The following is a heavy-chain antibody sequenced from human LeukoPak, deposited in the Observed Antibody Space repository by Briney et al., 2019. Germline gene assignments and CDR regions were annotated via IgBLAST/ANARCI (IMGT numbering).Heavy chain of an antibody. CDR2: ISSSSSTI. J-gene: IGHJ3*02. Sequence: PGGSLRLSCAASGFTFSSYSMNWVRQAPGKGLEWVSYISSSSSTIYYADSVKGRFTISRDNAKNSLYLQMNSLRAEDTAVYYCARDKEAARHAFDIWGQGTMVTVSS. CDR3: ARDKEAARHAFDI. V-gene: IGHV3-48*01. CDR1: GFTFSSYS. D-gene: IGHD6-6*01.